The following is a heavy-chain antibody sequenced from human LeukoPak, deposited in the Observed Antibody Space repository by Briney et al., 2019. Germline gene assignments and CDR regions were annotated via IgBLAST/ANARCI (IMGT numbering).Heavy chain of an antibody. CDR2: IKQDGSEK. J-gene: IGHJ3*02. V-gene: IGHV3-7*01. Sequence: GGTLRLSCAASGFTFSSYGMSWVRQAPGKGLEWVANIKQDGSEKYYVDSVEGRFTISRDNANNLLYLQMNSLRAEDTAVYYCARDIFLSAGAFDIWGQGTMVSVSS. CDR1: GFTFSSYG. D-gene: IGHD3-3*01. CDR3: ARDIFLSAGAFDI.